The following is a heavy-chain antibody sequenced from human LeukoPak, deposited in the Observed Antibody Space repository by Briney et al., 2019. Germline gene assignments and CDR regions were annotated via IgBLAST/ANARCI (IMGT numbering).Heavy chain of an antibody. J-gene: IGHJ2*01. D-gene: IGHD3/OR15-3a*01. CDR2: IYYSGST. Sequence: SETLSLTCTVSGGSISSYYWSWLRQPPGKGLEWIGYIYYSGSTNYNPSLKSRVTISVDTSKNQFSLKLSSVTAADTAVYYCARHGRQSHWYFDLWGRGTLVTVSS. V-gene: IGHV4-59*08. CDR1: GGSISSYY. CDR3: ARHGRQSHWYFDL.